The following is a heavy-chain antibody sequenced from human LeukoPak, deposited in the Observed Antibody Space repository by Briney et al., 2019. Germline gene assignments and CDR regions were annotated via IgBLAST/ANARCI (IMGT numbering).Heavy chain of an antibody. Sequence: GGSLRLSCADSGFTLSTYWVTWVRQAPGKGPEFLANIRPTGSETYYVDPVKGRFTISRDDAKNLVYLQMNSLRAEDTAVYYCGRFGYEAAVDLWGQGTLVTVSS. D-gene: IGHD6-13*01. CDR3: GRFGYEAAVDL. CDR1: GFTLSTYW. V-gene: IGHV3-7*01. J-gene: IGHJ4*02. CDR2: IRPTGSET.